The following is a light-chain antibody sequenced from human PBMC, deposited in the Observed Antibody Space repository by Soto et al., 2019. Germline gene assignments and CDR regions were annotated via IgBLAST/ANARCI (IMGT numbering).Light chain of an antibody. CDR3: QQYNNWPWT. V-gene: IGKV3-15*01. CDR2: GAS. Sequence: EIVMTQSPATLSVSPGERGTLSCRASQSVSSNLAWYQQKPGQAPRLLIYGASTRATGIPARFSGSRSGTEVTLTISSLQSEDLAVYYFQQYNNWPWTFGQGTKVEIK. CDR1: QSVSSN. J-gene: IGKJ1*01.